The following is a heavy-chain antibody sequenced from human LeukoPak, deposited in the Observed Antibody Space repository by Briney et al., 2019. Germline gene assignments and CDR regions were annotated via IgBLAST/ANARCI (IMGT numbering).Heavy chain of an antibody. CDR3: TRSSIAAAGFFDY. D-gene: IGHD6-13*01. CDR1: GFTFSSYS. Sequence: GGSLRLSCAASGFTFSSYSMNWVRQAPGKGLEWVGFIRSKAYGGTTEYAASVKGRFTISRDDSKSIAYLQMNSLKTEDTAVYYCTRSSIAAAGFFDYWGQGTLVTVSS. J-gene: IGHJ4*02. CDR2: IRSKAYGGTT. V-gene: IGHV3-49*04.